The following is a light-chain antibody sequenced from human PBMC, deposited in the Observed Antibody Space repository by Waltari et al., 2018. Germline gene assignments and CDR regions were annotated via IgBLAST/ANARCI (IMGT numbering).Light chain of an antibody. J-gene: IGLJ1*01. V-gene: IGLV3-1*01. CDR2: KDT. CDR1: ELRDKY. CDR3: QAWDSRTAV. Sequence: SFELTQPPSVSVSPGQTASITCSGDELRDKYVCWYQQKPGQSPVLVIYKDTKRPSGIPERFSGSNSGNTATLTISGTQAFDEADYYCQAWDSRTAVFGTGTKITVL.